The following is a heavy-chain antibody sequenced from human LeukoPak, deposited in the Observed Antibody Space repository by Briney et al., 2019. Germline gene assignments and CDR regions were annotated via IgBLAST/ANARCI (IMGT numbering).Heavy chain of an antibody. J-gene: IGHJ3*02. D-gene: IGHD3-10*01. CDR2: INRSGST. Sequence: SETLSLTCAVYGGSFSGYYWSWIRQPPGKGLEWIGEINRSGSTNYNPSLKSRVTISVDTSKNQFSLKLSSVTAADTAVYYCARTPRYYSRAFDICGQGTMVTVSS. V-gene: IGHV4-34*01. CDR3: ARTPRYYSRAFDI. CDR1: GGSFSGYY.